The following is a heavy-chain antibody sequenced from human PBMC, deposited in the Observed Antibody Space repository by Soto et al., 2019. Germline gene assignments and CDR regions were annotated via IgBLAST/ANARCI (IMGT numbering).Heavy chain of an antibody. CDR2: ISGSGVGT. J-gene: IGHJ5*02. V-gene: IGHV3-23*01. CDR3: AKDSSDYIWGNYWP. D-gene: IGHD3-16*01. CDR1: GFTFNNYA. Sequence: PGGSLRLSCTASGFTFNNYAMSWVRQAPGKGLEWVSAISGSGVGTYYADSVKGRFTISRDNSKNTLYLQMNSLRAEDTAVYYCAKDSSDYIWGNYWPWGQGTLVTVSS.